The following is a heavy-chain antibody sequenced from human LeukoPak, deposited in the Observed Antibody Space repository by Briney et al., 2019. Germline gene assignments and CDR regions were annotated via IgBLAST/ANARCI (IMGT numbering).Heavy chain of an antibody. CDR1: GFTFSSYG. V-gene: IGHV3-30*18. J-gene: IGHJ4*02. D-gene: IGHD2-15*01. CDR3: AKEGSPPCFDY. CDR2: ISYDGSNK. Sequence: PPGGSLRLSCAASGFTFSSYGMHWVRQAPGRGLEWVAVISYDGSNKYYADSVKGRFTISRDNSKNTLYLQMNSLRAEDTAVYYCAKEGSPPCFDYWGQGTLVTVSS.